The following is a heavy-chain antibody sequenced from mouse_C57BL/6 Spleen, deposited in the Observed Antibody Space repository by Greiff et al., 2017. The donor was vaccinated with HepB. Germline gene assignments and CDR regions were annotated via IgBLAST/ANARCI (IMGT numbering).Heavy chain of an antibody. J-gene: IGHJ3*01. CDR3: ASLGSIGAY. CDR1: GYAFSSSW. Sequence: QVQLKESGPELVKPGASVKISCKASGYAFSSSWMNWVKQRPGKGLEWIGRIYPGDGDTNYNGKFKGKATLTADKSSSTAYMQLSSLTSEDSAVYFCASLGSIGAYWGQGTLVTVSA. V-gene: IGHV1-82*01. D-gene: IGHD3-1*01. CDR2: IYPGDGDT.